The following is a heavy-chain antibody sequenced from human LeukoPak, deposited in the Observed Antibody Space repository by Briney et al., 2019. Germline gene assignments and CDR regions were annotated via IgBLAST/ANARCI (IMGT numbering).Heavy chain of an antibody. CDR1: GGAINSGGYS. V-gene: IGHV4-30-2*01. Sequence: SETLSLTCAVSGGAINSGGYSWSWVRQPPGKGLEWIGYIYHSGSTYYNPSLKSRVTISVDRSKNQFSLKLSSVTAADTAVYYCARRRDGYNFDYWGQGTLVTVSS. CDR2: IYHSGST. J-gene: IGHJ4*02. CDR3: ARRRDGYNFDY. D-gene: IGHD5-24*01.